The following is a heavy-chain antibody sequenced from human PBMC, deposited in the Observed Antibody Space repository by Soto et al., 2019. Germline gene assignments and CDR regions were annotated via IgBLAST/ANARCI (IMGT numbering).Heavy chain of an antibody. J-gene: IGHJ5*02. V-gene: IGHV1-18*01. D-gene: IGHD1-7*01. Sequence: QVQLEQSGAEVKKPGASVKVSCKASGYTFTSYGISWVRQAPGQGLEWMGRISGYNGNTNYAQKFQGRVTMTTDTSTSTAYMELGSLRSDHTAVYYCSGDRGYNWNYGWFDPWGQGTLVTVSS. CDR2: ISGYNGNT. CDR1: GYTFTSYG. CDR3: SGDRGYNWNYGWFDP.